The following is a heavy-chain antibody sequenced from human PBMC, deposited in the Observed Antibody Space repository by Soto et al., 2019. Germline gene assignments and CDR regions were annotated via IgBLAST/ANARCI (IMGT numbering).Heavy chain of an antibody. CDR3: ARGWEKLELFLEWFPIYYYSFWAF. Sequence: SVNVYCKTAGYTNTRDHVHWVSQAKRQGLEWMGIINPSGGSTSYAQKFQGRVTMTRNTSTSTVYMELSSLRSEDTAVYYWARGWEKLELFLEWFPIYYYSFWAFWVKGTTV. V-gene: IGHV1-46*01. J-gene: IGHJ6*03. CDR2: INPSGGST. CDR1: GYTNTRDH. D-gene: IGHD3-3*01.